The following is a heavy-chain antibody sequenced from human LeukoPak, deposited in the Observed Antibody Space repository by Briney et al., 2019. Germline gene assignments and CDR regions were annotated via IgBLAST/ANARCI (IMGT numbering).Heavy chain of an antibody. CDR2: IKQDGSEK. V-gene: IGHV3-7*01. CDR3: ARAIITIFGVVIIGSNAFDI. Sequence: PGGSLRLSCAASGFTFSSYWMSWVRQAPGKGLEWVANIKQDGSEKYYVDSVKVRFTISRDNAKNSLYLQMNSLRAEDTAVYYCARAIITIFGVVIIGSNAFDIWGQGTMVAVSS. J-gene: IGHJ3*02. CDR1: GFTFSSYW. D-gene: IGHD3-3*01.